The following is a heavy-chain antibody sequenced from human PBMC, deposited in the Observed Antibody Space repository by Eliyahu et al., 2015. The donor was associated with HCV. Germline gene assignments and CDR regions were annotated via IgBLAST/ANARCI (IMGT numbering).Heavy chain of an antibody. CDR1: GGSFSGYY. Sequence: QVQLQQWGAGLLKPSETLSLTCAVYGGSFSGYYWSWIRQPPGKGLEWIGEISHSGSTNYNPSLKSRVTISVDTSKSQFSLKLNSVTAADTAVYYCARDRDVVVLPAATYFDYWGQGTLVTVSS. D-gene: IGHD2-2*01. J-gene: IGHJ4*02. CDR3: ARDRDVVVLPAATYFDY. V-gene: IGHV4-34*01. CDR2: ISHSGST.